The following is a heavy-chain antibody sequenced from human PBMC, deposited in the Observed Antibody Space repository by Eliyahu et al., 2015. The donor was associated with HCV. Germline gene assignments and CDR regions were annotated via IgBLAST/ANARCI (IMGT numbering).Heavy chain of an antibody. Sequence: QVQLQQWGAGLLKPSETLSLTCAVYGGSFSGYYWSWIRQPPGKGLEWIGEINHSGSTNYNPSLKSRVTISVDTSKNQFSLKLSSVTAADTAVYYCASRTRPQRRIYPNWFDPWGQGTLVTVSS. V-gene: IGHV4-34*01. CDR2: INHSGST. D-gene: IGHD2-2*02. J-gene: IGHJ5*02. CDR3: ASRTRPQRRIYPNWFDP. CDR1: GGSFSGYY.